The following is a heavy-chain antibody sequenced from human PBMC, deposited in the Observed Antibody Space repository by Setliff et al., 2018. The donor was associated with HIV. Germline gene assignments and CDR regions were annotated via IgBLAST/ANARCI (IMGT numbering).Heavy chain of an antibody. Sequence: GESLKISCQGSGYSFSSYWIGWVRQMPGKGLEWMGIIHPGDSNTRYSPSFQGQVIISADKSINTAYLQWNSLKASDTAMYYCARITYYYDSSAYLLYDAFDIWGQGTMVTVSS. CDR2: IHPGDSNT. V-gene: IGHV5-51*01. J-gene: IGHJ3*02. D-gene: IGHD3-22*01. CDR3: ARITYYYDSSAYLLYDAFDI. CDR1: GYSFSSYW.